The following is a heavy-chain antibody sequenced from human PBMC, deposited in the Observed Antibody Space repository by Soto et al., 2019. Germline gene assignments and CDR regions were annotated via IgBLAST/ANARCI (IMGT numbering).Heavy chain of an antibody. CDR1: GYTFTSYD. CDR2: ISAYNGNT. V-gene: IGHV1-18*01. D-gene: IGHD2-15*01. J-gene: IGHJ6*02. CDR3: ASHLGKGHCSGGSCYAYYYYGMDV. Sequence: QVQLVQSGAEVKKPGASVKVSCKASGYTFTSYDISWVRQAPGQGLEWMGWISAYNGNTNYAQKLQGRVTMTTDTSTSTAYMELRSLRSDDTAVYYCASHLGKGHCSGGSCYAYYYYGMDVWGQGTTVTVSS.